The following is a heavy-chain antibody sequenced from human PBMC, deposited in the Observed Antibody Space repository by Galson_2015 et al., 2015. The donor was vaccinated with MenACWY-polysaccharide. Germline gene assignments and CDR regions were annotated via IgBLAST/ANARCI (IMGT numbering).Heavy chain of an antibody. CDR1: GFSLSTSGVG. D-gene: IGHD2/OR15-2a*01. CDR3: AHMLPSDFSSSYLDY. V-gene: IGHV2-5*02. J-gene: IGHJ4*02. Sequence: PALVKPTQTLTLTCTFSGFSLSTSGVGVGWIRQPPGKALEWLALIYWDDDKRYSPSLKSRLTITKDTSKNQVVLTMTNMDPVDTATYYCAHMLPSDFSSSYLDYWGQGTLVTVSS. CDR2: IYWDDDK.